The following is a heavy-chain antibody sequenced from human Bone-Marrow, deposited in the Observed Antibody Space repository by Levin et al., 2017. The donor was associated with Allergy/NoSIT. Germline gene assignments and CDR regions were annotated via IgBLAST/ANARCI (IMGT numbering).Heavy chain of an antibody. Sequence: GASVKVSCQASADTFSRYAVTWVRQAPGQGLEWMGGIIPILDTPNYAQNFQGRVTITADKSTKTAYMELDSLTSEDTAVYYCARLGESGLDVWGQGTTVTVSS. CDR2: IIPILDTP. CDR1: ADTFSRYA. CDR3: ARLGESGLDV. V-gene: IGHV1-69*10. D-gene: IGHD3-16*01. J-gene: IGHJ6*02.